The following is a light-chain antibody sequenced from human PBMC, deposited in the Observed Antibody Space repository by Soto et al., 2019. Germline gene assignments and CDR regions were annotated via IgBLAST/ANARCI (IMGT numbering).Light chain of an antibody. CDR1: QGISNW. J-gene: IGKJ4*01. CDR2: GAS. Sequence: DIQMTQSPSSVSASVGDRVTITCRASQGISNWLAWYQQQPGKAPKLLIYGASSLQSGVPSRFSGGGSGTHFTLIISSLQPEDFATYYCQQTNTFLPITFGGGTKVEI. CDR3: QQTNTFLPIT. V-gene: IGKV1-12*01.